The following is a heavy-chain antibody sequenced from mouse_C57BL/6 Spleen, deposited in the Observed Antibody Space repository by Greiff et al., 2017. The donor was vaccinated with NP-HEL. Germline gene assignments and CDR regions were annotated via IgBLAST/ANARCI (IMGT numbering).Heavy chain of an antibody. V-gene: IGHV1-26*01. D-gene: IGHD2-5*01. Sequence: EVQLQQSGPELVKPGASVKISCKASGYTFTDYYMNWVKQSHGKSLEWIGDINPNNGGTSYNQKFKGKATLTVDKSSRTAYMELRSLTSEDSAVYYCARTGSNPYYFDYWGQGTTLTVSS. CDR1: GYTFTDYY. CDR2: INPNNGGT. CDR3: ARTGSNPYYFDY. J-gene: IGHJ2*01.